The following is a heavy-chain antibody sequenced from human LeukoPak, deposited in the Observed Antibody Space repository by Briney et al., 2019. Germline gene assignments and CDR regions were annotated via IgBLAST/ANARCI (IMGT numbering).Heavy chain of an antibody. CDR1: RFAFSSYS. CDR3: AREIHLGELPPPLGAFVG. V-gene: IGHV3-21*05. D-gene: IGHD3-16*01. J-gene: IGHJ3*01. Sequence: GGSLRLSRAASRFAFSSYSMNWVRHAPGKGREWGSYICSSSSSYIYYADSGKGRFSLSRDNAKNSQYLQMKSLTAEDPAVYSCAREIHLGELPPPLGAFVGWGQGTMVTVSS. CDR2: ICSSSSSYI.